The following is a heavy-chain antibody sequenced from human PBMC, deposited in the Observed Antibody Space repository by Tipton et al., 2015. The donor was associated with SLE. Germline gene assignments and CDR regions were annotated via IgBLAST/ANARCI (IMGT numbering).Heavy chain of an antibody. CDR1: GGSFTNYQ. Sequence: TLSLTCTASGGSFTNYQWNWIRQSPEKGLEWLGYVYDRGTTNYNPSVMSRVIISFDTSKSQVSLKLFSVTAADTAVYYCARDLAIFGVVPFNYMDIWGKGTTVTVSS. CDR3: ARDLAIFGVVPFNYMDI. V-gene: IGHV4-59*01. D-gene: IGHD3-3*01. CDR2: VYDRGTT. J-gene: IGHJ6*03.